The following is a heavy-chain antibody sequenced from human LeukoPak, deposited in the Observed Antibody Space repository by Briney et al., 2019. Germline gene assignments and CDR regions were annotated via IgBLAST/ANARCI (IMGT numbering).Heavy chain of an antibody. CDR2: ISWNSGSI. CDR3: AKDMGYSSSWLDY. CDR1: GFTFDDYA. J-gene: IGHJ4*02. D-gene: IGHD6-13*01. Sequence: PGGSLRLSCAASGFTFDDYAVHWVRQAPGKGLEWVSGISWNSGSIGYADSVKGRFTISRDNAKNSLYLQMNSLRAEDTALYYCAKDMGYSSSWLDYWGQGTLVTVSS. V-gene: IGHV3-9*01.